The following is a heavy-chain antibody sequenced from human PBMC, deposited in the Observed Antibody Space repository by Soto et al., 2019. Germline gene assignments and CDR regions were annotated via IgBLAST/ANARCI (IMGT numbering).Heavy chain of an antibody. J-gene: IGHJ6*02. CDR1: GSTFSSYA. CDR3: AMTGEYCSGGSCYGDYYYGMDV. CDR2: ISYDGSNK. V-gene: IGHV3-30-3*01. D-gene: IGHD2-15*01. Sequence: AGGSLRLSCAASGSTFSSYAMHWVRQAPGKGLEWVAVISYDGSNKYYADSVKGRFTISRDNSKNTLYLQMNSLRAEDTAVYYCAMTGEYCSGGSCYGDYYYGMDVWGQGTTVTVSS.